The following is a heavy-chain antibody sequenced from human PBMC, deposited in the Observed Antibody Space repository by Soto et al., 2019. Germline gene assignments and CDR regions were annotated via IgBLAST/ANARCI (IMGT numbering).Heavy chain of an antibody. CDR1: GFTFSSYA. CDR2: ISYDGSNK. D-gene: IGHD2-8*01. CDR3: ARVNIVLMVYALPLAY. J-gene: IGHJ4*02. V-gene: IGHV3-30-3*01. Sequence: GSLRLSCAASGFTFSSYAMHWVRQAPGKGLEWVAVISYDGSNKYYADSVKGRFTISRDNSKNTLYLQMNSLRAEDTAVYYCARVNIVLMVYALPLAYWGQGTLVTVSS.